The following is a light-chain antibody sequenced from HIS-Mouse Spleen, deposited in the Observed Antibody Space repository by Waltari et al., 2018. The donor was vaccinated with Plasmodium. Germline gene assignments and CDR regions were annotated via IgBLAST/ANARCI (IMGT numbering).Light chain of an antibody. J-gene: IGLJ2*01. CDR3: CSYAGSYTWV. V-gene: IGLV2-11*01. CDR1: SSNVGVYTY. Sequence: QSALTQPRSVSGSPGQSVTIPCPGTSSNVGVYTYCSWYQQHPGNAPKLMIYDVSKRPSGVPDRFSGSKSGNTASLTISGLQAEDEADYYCCSYAGSYTWVFGGGTKLTVL. CDR2: DVS.